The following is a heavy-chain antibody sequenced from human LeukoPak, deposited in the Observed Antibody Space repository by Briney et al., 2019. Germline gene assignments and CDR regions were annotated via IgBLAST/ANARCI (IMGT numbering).Heavy chain of an antibody. J-gene: IGHJ5*02. CDR1: GFTFSNNA. CDR3: EILLNSRYRSSSLNWFDP. CDR2: ISSNGGST. Sequence: GGSLGLSCSVSGFTFSNNALHWVRQAPGKGLEDVSAISSNGGSTYYADSVKGRFTISRDNSKNTLYLQMSSLRVEDTAVYYCEILLNSRYRSSSLNWFDPWGQGILVTVSS. V-gene: IGHV3-64D*09. D-gene: IGHD6-6*01.